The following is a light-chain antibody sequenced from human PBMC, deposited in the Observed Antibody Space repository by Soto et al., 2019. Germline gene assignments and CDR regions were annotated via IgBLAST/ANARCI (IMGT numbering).Light chain of an antibody. CDR1: SSDVGHYDR. CDR2: SVN. V-gene: IGLV2-18*02. J-gene: IGLJ2*01. CDR3: SAYAGSGTVV. Sequence: QSALTQPPSVCGSPEQSVTISCIGTSSDVGHYDRVSWYQQPPGTAPKLLIYSVNNRPSGVPDRFSGSKSGNTASLAISGLQAEDEADYYCSAYAGSGTVVFGGGTKLTVL.